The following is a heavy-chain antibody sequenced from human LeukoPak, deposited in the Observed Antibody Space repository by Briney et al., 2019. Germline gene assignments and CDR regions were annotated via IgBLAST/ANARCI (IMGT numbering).Heavy chain of an antibody. CDR3: AHTRGMGWRWLQFHFDY. J-gene: IGHJ4*02. CDR2: IYWDDDK. D-gene: IGHD5-24*01. Sequence: GPTLVNPTQTLTLTCAFSGFSLSTSEVGVGWIRQPPGKALEWLALIYWDDDKRYSPSLKSRLTITKDTSKNQVVLTMTNMDPVDTATYYCAHTRGMGWRWLQFHFDYWGQGTLVTVSS. CDR1: GFSLSTSEVG. V-gene: IGHV2-5*02.